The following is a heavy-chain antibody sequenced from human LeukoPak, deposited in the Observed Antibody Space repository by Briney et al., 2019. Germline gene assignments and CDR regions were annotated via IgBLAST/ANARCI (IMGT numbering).Heavy chain of an antibody. V-gene: IGHV3-7*01. CDR1: GFTYSSYW. CDR2: IKQDGSEK. Sequence: PGGSLRLSCAASGFTYSSYWMSWVRQAPGKGPEWVANIKQDGSEKYYVDSVKGRFTISRDNAKNSLYLQMNSLRAEDTAVYYCARITYCGGDCYAPIAPDFDYWGQGTLVTVSS. J-gene: IGHJ4*02. CDR3: ARITYCGGDCYAPIAPDFDY. D-gene: IGHD2-21*02.